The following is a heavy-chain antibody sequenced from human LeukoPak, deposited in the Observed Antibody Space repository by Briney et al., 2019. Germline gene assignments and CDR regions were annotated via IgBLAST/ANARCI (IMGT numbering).Heavy chain of an antibody. V-gene: IGHV4-39*01. CDR1: GFTFSSYS. Sequence: GSLRLSCAASGFTFSSYSMSWVRQPPGKGLEWIGSFSNSGSTYYNASLKSRVTISVDTSKNQVSLKLSSVTAADTAVYYCARLSYRRFDYWGQGSLVTVSS. J-gene: IGHJ4*02. D-gene: IGHD4-11*01. CDR2: FSNSGST. CDR3: ARLSYRRFDY.